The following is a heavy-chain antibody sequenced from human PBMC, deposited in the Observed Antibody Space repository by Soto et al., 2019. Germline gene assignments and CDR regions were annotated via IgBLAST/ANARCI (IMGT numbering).Heavy chain of an antibody. CDR1: GFTFRSYR. CDR3: AKDGDIVVVVAAAYYFDY. Sequence: PGGSLRLACAGSGFTFRSYRMHWVRQPPGKGLEWVAVISYDGSNKYYADPVKVRVTISRDNSKNTLYLQMNSLRDEDTAVYYCAKDGDIVVVVAAAYYFDYWGQGTLVTVSS. CDR2: ISYDGSNK. V-gene: IGHV3-30*18. J-gene: IGHJ4*02. D-gene: IGHD2-15*01.